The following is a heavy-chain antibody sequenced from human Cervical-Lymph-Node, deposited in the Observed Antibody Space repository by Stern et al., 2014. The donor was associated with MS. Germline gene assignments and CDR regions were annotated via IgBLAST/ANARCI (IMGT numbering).Heavy chain of an antibody. V-gene: IGHV4-39*01. Sequence: QLQLQESGPGLVKPSETLSRTCTVSGGSISSSYYWGWIRQSSGKGLEWIGSIDDTGRTFYNPSLKSRVIISVDTSNNQFSLKLSFVTAADTAVYYCVRQVTVRSRFDYWGQGTLVTVSS. CDR3: VRQVTVRSRFDY. CDR1: GGSISSSYY. J-gene: IGHJ4*02. D-gene: IGHD4-11*01. CDR2: IDDTGRT.